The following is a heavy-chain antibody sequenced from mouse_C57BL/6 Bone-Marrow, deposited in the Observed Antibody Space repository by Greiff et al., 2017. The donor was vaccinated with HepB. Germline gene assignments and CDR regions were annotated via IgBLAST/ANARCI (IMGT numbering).Heavy chain of an antibody. D-gene: IGHD1-1*01. J-gene: IGHJ3*01. Sequence: QVQLQQSGAELARPGASVKMSCKASGYTFTSYTMHWVKQRSGQGLEWIGYINPSSGYTKYNQKFKDKATLTADKSSSTAYLQLSSLTSEDSAVYYYARFYYYGSSPWFAYWGQGTLVTVSA. CDR1: GYTFTSYT. CDR2: INPSSGYT. CDR3: ARFYYYGSSPWFAY. V-gene: IGHV1-4*01.